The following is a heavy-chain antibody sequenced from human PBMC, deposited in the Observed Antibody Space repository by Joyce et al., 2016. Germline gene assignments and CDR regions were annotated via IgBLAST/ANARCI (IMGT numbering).Heavy chain of an antibody. CDR2: ISTSISTI. D-gene: IGHD3-10*01. J-gene: IGHJ4*02. CDR3: VRDPPVRGVPNGFDY. V-gene: IGHV3-48*04. Sequence: EVQLVESGGGLVQPGGSLRLSCATSGFTFSSCSINWVRQAPGKGLEWISYISTSISTIYYADSVKGRFTISRDNARNSLYLQMNSLRAEDTAVYYCVRDPPVRGVPNGFDYWGQGTLVTVSS. CDR1: GFTFSSCS.